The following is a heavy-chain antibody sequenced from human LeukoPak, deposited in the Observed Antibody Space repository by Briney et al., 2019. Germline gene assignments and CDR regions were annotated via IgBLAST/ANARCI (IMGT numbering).Heavy chain of an antibody. CDR3: ARVKWDQLLFSYY. CDR2: IKQDGSEK. Sequence: PGGSLRLSCTASGFTFSSYWISWVRQAPGKRLEWVANIKQDGSEKYYVDSVKGRFTISRDNAKNSLYLQMNSLRAEDTAVYYCARVKWDQLLFSYYWGEGTLVTVSS. D-gene: IGHD2-2*01. V-gene: IGHV3-7*01. CDR1: GFTFSSYW. J-gene: IGHJ4*02.